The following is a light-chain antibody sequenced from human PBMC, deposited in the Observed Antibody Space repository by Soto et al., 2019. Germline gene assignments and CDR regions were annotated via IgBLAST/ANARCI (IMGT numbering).Light chain of an antibody. V-gene: IGKV3-20*01. CDR3: QQYGSWWWT. CDR1: QSVSSSY. J-gene: IGKJ1*01. CDR2: GTS. Sequence: EIVLTQSPGTLSLSPGERATLSCRASQSVSSSYLAWYQQKPGQAPRLLIYGTSSRATAIPDRFSGSGSGTDFTLTIGRVEPEVFAVYYGQQYGSWWWTSGQGTRVDIK.